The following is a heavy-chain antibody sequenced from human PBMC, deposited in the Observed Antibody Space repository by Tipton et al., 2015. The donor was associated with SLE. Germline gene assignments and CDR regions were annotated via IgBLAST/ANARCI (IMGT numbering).Heavy chain of an antibody. D-gene: IGHD2-15*01. V-gene: IGHV1-69*18. CDR3: ARDLPLGVVSVRGVSGMDV. Sequence: QVQLVQSGAEVKKPGSSVKVSCKASGGTFSSYAVSWVRQAPGQGLEWMGRISPMFGTTNYAQKFQGGVTITADESTSTAYVELSSLRSEDTAVYYCARDLPLGVVSVRGVSGMDVWGQGTTVTVSS. CDR2: ISPMFGTT. J-gene: IGHJ6*02. CDR1: GGTFSSYA.